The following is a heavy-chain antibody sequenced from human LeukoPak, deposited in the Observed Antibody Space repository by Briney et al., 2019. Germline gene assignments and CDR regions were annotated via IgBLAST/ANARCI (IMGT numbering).Heavy chain of an antibody. CDR2: IESKTDGGTT. V-gene: IGHV3-15*04. CDR1: GFTFSDDW. CDR3: TTYGSGRKFDY. J-gene: IGHJ4*02. Sequence: GGSLRLSCAASGFTFSDDWMSWVRQTPGKGLEWVGCIESKTDGGTTDYAAPGKGRFTISRDDSTNTLYLQMNSLKSEDTAVYYCTTYGSGRKFDYWGQGILVTVSS. D-gene: IGHD3-10*01.